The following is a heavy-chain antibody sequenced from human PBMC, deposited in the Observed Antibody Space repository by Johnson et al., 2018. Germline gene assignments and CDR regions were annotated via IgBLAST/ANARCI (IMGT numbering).Heavy chain of an antibody. CDR2: IKSKTDGGTT. V-gene: IGHV3-15*01. J-gene: IGHJ3*02. Sequence: VQLVQSGGGLVKPGGSLRLSCAASGFTFSNAWMSWVRQAPGKGLEWVGRIKSKTDGGTTDYAAPVKGRFTISRDVSKNTLYLQMNSLKTEDTAVYYCAKDQSSGYYHDAFDIWGQGTMVTVSS. CDR1: GFTFSNAW. CDR3: AKDQSSGYYHDAFDI. D-gene: IGHD3-22*01.